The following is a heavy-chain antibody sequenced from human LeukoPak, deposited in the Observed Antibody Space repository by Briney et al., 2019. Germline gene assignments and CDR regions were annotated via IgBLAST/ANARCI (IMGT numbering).Heavy chain of an antibody. D-gene: IGHD6-19*01. CDR3: ARDRTAAGIDTFDI. J-gene: IGHJ3*02. Sequence: SGTLSLTCGVSGASISSSKWWSWVRQPPGKGLEWIGEIYHSGSANYNPSLESRVTISVDTSKNQFSLKLNSVTAADTAVYYCARDRTAAGIDTFDIWGQGTMVTVSS. V-gene: IGHV4-4*02. CDR2: IYHSGSA. CDR1: GASISSSKW.